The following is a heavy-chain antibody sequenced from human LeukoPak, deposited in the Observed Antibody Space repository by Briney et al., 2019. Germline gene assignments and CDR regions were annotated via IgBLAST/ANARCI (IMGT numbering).Heavy chain of an antibody. J-gene: IGHJ4*02. Sequence: SETLSLTCSVSGDSISASSYFWGWVRQPPGKGLEWIATVYYSGSTYYNPSLKSRVTISVDTSQNHFSLKLNSVTATDTAVYYCARHRGSRGYYGSGALHYFDYWGQGTLATVSS. CDR1: GDSISASSYF. CDR3: ARHRGSRGYYGSGALHYFDY. V-gene: IGHV4-39*01. CDR2: VYYSGST. D-gene: IGHD3-10*01.